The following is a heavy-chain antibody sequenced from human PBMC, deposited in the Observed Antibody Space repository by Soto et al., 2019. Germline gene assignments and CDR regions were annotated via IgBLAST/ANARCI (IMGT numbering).Heavy chain of an antibody. V-gene: IGHV3-30-3*01. J-gene: IGHJ3*02. CDR1: GFTFSSYA. CDR3: ARTRSLRDAFDI. CDR2: ISYDGSNK. Sequence: GGSLRLSCAASGFTFSSYAMHWVRQAPGKGLEWVAVISYDGSNKYYADSVKGRFTISRDNSKNTLYLQMNSLRAEDTAVYYCARTRSLRDAFDIWGQGTMVTVSS.